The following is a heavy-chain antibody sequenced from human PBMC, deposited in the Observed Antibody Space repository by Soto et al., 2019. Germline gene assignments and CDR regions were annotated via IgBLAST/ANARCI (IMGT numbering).Heavy chain of an antibody. CDR1: GGSISSSSYY. Sequence: SETLSLTCTVSGGSISSSSYYWGWIRQPPGKGLEWIGSIYYSGSTYYNPSLKSRVTISVDTSKNQFSLKLSSVTAADTAVYYCARQYSGSYSLVYFDYWGQGTLVTVSS. J-gene: IGHJ4*02. CDR2: IYYSGST. D-gene: IGHD1-26*01. CDR3: ARQYSGSYSLVYFDY. V-gene: IGHV4-39*01.